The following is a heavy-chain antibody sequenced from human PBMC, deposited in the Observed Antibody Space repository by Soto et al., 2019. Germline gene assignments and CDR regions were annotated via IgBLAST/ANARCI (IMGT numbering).Heavy chain of an antibody. D-gene: IGHD1-1*01. J-gene: IGHJ3*02. CDR3: TREQAANERGGGAFDI. CDR1: GFTFSSYE. V-gene: IGHV3-48*03. CDR2: ISSSGSTI. Sequence: GGSLRLSCAASGFTFSSYEMNWVRQAPGKGLEWVSYISSSGSTIYYDDSVKGRFTISRDNAKNSLYLQMNSLRAEDAAVYYCTREQAANERGGGAFDIWGQGTMVTVSS.